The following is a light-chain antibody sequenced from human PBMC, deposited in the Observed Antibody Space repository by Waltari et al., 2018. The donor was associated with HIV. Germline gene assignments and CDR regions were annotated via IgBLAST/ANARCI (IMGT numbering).Light chain of an antibody. CDR3: QQFNVWPQT. Sequence: LVMTQSPASPSVSLGESVTVSCRASHRIDSDLAWYQYKPGQAPRLLICGASTRAPGVSGKFSGSGSGTDFTLTISSLESEDCAIYYCQQFNVWPQTFGQGTRLEVK. V-gene: IGKV3-15*01. J-gene: IGKJ2*01. CDR1: HRIDSD. CDR2: GAS.